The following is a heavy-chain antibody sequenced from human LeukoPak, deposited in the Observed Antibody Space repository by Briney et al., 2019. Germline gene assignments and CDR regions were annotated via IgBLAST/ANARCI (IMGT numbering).Heavy chain of an antibody. CDR2: IYYSGSS. CDR1: GGSISSNDYY. Sequence: SETLSLTCTVSGGSISSNDYYWGWIRQPPGMGLEYLGSIYYSGSSYYNPSLKSRVSISVDTTKNQFSLKLSSVTAADTAVYYCARHPVVVITPRAFDIWGQGTMVTVSS. J-gene: IGHJ3*02. D-gene: IGHD3-22*01. V-gene: IGHV4-39*01. CDR3: ARHPVVVITPRAFDI.